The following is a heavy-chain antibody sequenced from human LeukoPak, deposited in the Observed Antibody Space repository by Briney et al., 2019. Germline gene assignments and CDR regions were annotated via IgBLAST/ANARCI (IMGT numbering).Heavy chain of an antibody. CDR2: IWYDGSNK. V-gene: IGHV3-33*01. CDR1: GFTFSSYG. D-gene: IGHD6-13*01. CDR3: ARNPELGSNTGDYYYYYYMDV. J-gene: IGHJ6*03. Sequence: GGPLRLSCAASGFTFSSYGMHWVRQAPGKGLEWVAVIWYDGSNKYYADSVKGRFTISRDNSKNTLYLQMNSLRAEDTAVYYCARNPELGSNTGDYYYYYYMDVWGKGTTVTVSS.